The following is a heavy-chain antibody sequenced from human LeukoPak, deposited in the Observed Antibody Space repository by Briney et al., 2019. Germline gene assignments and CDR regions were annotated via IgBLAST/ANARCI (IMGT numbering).Heavy chain of an antibody. V-gene: IGHV3-23*01. CDR1: GFTFSSYA. CDR2: ISGSGGSK. CDR3: AKSPERSSGVIDY. J-gene: IGHJ4*02. D-gene: IGHD1-1*01. Sequence: PGGSLRLSCAASGFTFSSYAMSWVRQAPGKGLEWVSAISGSGGSKYYADSVKGRFTISRDNSKNTLYLQMNSLRAEDTAVYYCAKSPERSSGVIDYWGQGTLVTVSS.